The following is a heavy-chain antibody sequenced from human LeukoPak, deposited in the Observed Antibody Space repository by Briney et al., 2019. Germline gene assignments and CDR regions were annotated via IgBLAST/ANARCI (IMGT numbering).Heavy chain of an antibody. D-gene: IGHD3-10*01. J-gene: IGHJ6*02. CDR3: ARDHRAVRYYYYYYGMDV. CDR2: INHNGNVN. V-gene: IGHV3-7*03. Sequence: GSLRLSCAASGFTFSSYWVNWARQAPGKGLEWVASINHNGNVNYYVDSVKGRFTISRNNAKNSLYLQMNSLRAEDTAVYYCARDHRAVRYYYYYYGMDVWGQGTTVTVSS. CDR1: GFTFSSYW.